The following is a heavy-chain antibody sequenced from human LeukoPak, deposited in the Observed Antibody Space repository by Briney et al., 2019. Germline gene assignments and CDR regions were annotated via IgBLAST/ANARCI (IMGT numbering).Heavy chain of an antibody. CDR2: IYSGGST. V-gene: IGHV3-66*02. Sequence: GGSLRLSCAASGFTVSSNYMSWVCQAPGKGLEWVSVIYSGGSTYYADSVKGRFTISRDNSKNTLYLQMNSLRAEDTAVYYCAMTYYDILTGYFDFDYWGQGTLVTVSS. D-gene: IGHD3-9*01. CDR1: GFTVSSNY. CDR3: AMTYYDILTGYFDFDY. J-gene: IGHJ4*02.